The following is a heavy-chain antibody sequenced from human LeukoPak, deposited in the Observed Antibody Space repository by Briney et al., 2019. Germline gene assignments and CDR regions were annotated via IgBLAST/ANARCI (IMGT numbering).Heavy chain of an antibody. CDR2: IYTSGST. CDR3: ARERWFGAARPVDY. V-gene: IGHV4-4*07. Sequence: PSETLSLTCTVSGGSISSYYWSWIRQPAGKGLEWIGRIYTSGSTNYNPSLKSRVTMSVDTSKNQFSLKLSSVTAADTAVYYCARERWFGAARPVDYWGQGTLVTVSS. CDR1: GGSISSYY. D-gene: IGHD6-6*01. J-gene: IGHJ4*02.